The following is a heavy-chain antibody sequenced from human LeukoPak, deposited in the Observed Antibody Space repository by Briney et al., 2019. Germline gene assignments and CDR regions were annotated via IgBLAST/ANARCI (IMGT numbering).Heavy chain of an antibody. D-gene: IGHD3-22*01. J-gene: IGHJ2*01. CDR3: ARGAYYYDSSGYYYGRYFDL. Sequence: SETLSLTCTVSGGSISSYYWSWIRQPPGKGLEWIGYIYYSGSTNYNPSLKSRVTISVDTSKNQFSLKLSSVTAADTAVYYCARGAYYYDSSGYYYGRYFDLWGRGTLVTVSS. V-gene: IGHV4-59*01. CDR1: GGSISSYY. CDR2: IYYSGST.